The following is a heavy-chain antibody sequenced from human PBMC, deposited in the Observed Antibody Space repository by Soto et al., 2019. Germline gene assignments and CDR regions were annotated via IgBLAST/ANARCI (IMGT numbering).Heavy chain of an antibody. CDR1: GFMFSDYG. Sequence: QPVGSLRLSCAASGFMFSDYGMHWVRQAPGKGLEWVAIIWYDGSSKYYSDSVKGRFTISRDNSNNTLYLQMNSLRVEDTAVYFCAREGAVAGSQDFWGQGTLVTVSS. CDR3: AREGAVAGSQDF. V-gene: IGHV3-33*01. D-gene: IGHD6-19*01. CDR2: IWYDGSSK. J-gene: IGHJ4*02.